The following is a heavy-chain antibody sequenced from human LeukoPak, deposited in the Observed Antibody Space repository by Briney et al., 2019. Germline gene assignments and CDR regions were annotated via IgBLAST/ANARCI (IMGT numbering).Heavy chain of an antibody. Sequence: PGGSLRLSCAASGFTFSSHGMHWVRQAPGKGLEWVGRIQSKTDGGTTEYAAPVKGRFTISRDDSTNTLYLQMSSLKTEDTGVYYCAAGGRVWGQGTTVTVSS. CDR2: IQSKTDGGTT. J-gene: IGHJ6*02. CDR1: GFTFSSHG. D-gene: IGHD3-10*01. V-gene: IGHV3-15*01. CDR3: AAGGRV.